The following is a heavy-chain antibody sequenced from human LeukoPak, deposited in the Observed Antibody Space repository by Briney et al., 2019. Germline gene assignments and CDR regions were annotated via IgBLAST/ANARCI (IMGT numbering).Heavy chain of an antibody. CDR1: GFTFSSYA. J-gene: IGHJ6*02. CDR2: ISGSGGSA. CDR3: AKDPRPYYYYYGMDV. Sequence: PGGSLRLSCAASGFTFSSYAMSWVRQAPGKGLEWVSAISGSGGSAYSADSVKGRFTISRDNSKNTLYLQMNSLRAEDTAVYYCAKDPRPYYYYYGMDVWGQGTTVTVSS. V-gene: IGHV3-23*01.